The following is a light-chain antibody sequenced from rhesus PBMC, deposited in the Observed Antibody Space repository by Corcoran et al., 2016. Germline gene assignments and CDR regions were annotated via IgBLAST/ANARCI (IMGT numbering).Light chain of an antibody. CDR1: QGISNY. CDR3: QQYNSAPYS. V-gene: IGKV1-37*01. CDR2: YAS. J-gene: IGKJ2*01. Sequence: DIQMTQSPSSLSASVGYTVTFTCRASQGISNYLAWYQQQPGKAPKPLIDYASNLESGVPSRSSGSGSGTEFTLPISSLQPEDFATYYCQQYNSAPYSFGQGSKVEIK.